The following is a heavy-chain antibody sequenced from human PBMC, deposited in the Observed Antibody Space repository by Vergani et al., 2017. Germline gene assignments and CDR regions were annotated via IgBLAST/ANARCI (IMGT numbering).Heavy chain of an antibody. V-gene: IGHV7-4-1*02. CDR3: ARVVGAPPPNWCDP. Sequence: QVQLVQSGAAVKKPGASVKVSCKASGYTFTSYAMNWVRQAPGQGLEWMGWINTNTGNPTYAQGFTGRFVFSLDTSVSTAYLQISSLKAEDNAVYYCARVVGAPPPNWCDPWGQGTLVTVSS. CDR2: INTNTGNP. D-gene: IGHD1-26*01. CDR1: GYTFTSYA. J-gene: IGHJ5*02.